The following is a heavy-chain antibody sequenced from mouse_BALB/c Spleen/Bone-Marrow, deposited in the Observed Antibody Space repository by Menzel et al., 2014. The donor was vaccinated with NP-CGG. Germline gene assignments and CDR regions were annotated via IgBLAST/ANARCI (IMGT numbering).Heavy chain of an antibody. Sequence: VQLQQSGAELMKPGASVKISCKATGYTFSSYWIEWVKQRPGHGLEWIGEILPGSGSTNYNEKSKGKATFTADTSSNTAYMQLSSLTSEDSAVYYCARGDIATVVEMDYWGQGTSVTVSS. CDR1: GYTFSSYW. CDR3: ARGDIATVVEMDY. J-gene: IGHJ4*01. CDR2: ILPGSGST. V-gene: IGHV1-9*01. D-gene: IGHD1-1*01.